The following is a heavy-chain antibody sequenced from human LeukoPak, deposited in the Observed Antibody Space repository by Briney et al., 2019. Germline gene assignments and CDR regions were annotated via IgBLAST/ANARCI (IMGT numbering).Heavy chain of an antibody. CDR2: ISSGTSTT. J-gene: IGHJ4*02. CDR3: ARGRGLTLSYHYFDY. CDR1: GFTFSPLG. Sequence: GGSLRLSCAASGFTFSPLGMNWVRQAPGRGLEWVSYISSGTSTTYYADSVKGRFTISRDHAKNSLYLQLNSLRDEDTAVYYCARGRGLTLSYHYFDYWGQGTLVTVSS. D-gene: IGHD3-10*01. V-gene: IGHV3-48*02.